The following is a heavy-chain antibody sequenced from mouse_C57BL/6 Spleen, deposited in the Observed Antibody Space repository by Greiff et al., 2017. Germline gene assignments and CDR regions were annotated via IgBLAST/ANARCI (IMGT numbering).Heavy chain of an antibody. CDR1: GFTFSSYG. J-gene: IGHJ2*01. CDR3: ARQSYYGNYVDYFDY. CDR2: ISSGGSYT. Sequence: EVQRVESGGDLVKPGGSLKLSCAASGFTFSSYGMSWVRQTPDKRLEWVATISSGGSYTYYPDSVKGRFTISRDNAKNTLYLQMSSLKSEDTAMDYCARQSYYGNYVDYFDYWGQGTTLTVSS. V-gene: IGHV5-6*01. D-gene: IGHD2-10*01.